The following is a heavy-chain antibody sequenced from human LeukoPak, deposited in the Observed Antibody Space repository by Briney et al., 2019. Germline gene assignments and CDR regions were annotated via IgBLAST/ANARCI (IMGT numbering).Heavy chain of an antibody. D-gene: IGHD1-26*01. V-gene: IGHV1-2*02. CDR3: ARIKSSNKDPTSGSYFLY. CDR1: GYTFTGYY. Sequence: GASVKVSCKASGYTFTGYYMHWVRQAPGPGLEWMGWINPNSGGTNYAQKFQGRVTMTRDTSISTAYMELSRLRSDDTAVYYCARIKSSNKDPTSGSYFLYWGQGTLVTVSS. J-gene: IGHJ4*02. CDR2: INPNSGGT.